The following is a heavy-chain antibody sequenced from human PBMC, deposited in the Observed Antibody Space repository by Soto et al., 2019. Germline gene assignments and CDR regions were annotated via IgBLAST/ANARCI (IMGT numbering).Heavy chain of an antibody. D-gene: IGHD5-18*01. CDR2: IYPGDSDT. Sequence: GESLKVSCKGSGYSFTSYWIGWVRQMPGKGLEWMGIIYPGDSDTRYSPSFQGQVTISADKSISTAYLQWSSLKASDTAMYYCARLGGYSYGSNYHYGMDVWGQGNTVTV. CDR3: ARLGGYSYGSNYHYGMDV. CDR1: GYSFTSYW. J-gene: IGHJ6*02. V-gene: IGHV5-51*01.